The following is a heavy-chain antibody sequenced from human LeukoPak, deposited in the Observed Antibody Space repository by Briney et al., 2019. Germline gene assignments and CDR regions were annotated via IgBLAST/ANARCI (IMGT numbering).Heavy chain of an antibody. D-gene: IGHD2-15*01. CDR2: TYYRSKWYN. CDR1: GDSVSSNSAA. CDR3: ARWFGPTTSDSNCSGGSCDSATYYGLDV. V-gene: IGHV6-1*01. Sequence: SQTLSLTCAISGDSVSSNSAAWNWIRQSPSRGLELLGRTYYRSKWYNDYAVSVKSRITINPDTSKNQFSLQLNSVTPEDTAVYYCARWFGPTTSDSNCSGGSCDSATYYGLDVWGQGTTVTVSS. J-gene: IGHJ6*02.